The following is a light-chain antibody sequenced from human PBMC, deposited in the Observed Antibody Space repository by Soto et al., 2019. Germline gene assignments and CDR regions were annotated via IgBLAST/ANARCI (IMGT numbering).Light chain of an antibody. V-gene: IGLV2-14*01. CDR1: SSDVGGYNY. Sequence: QSALTQPASVSGSPGQSSTISCTGTSSDVGGYNYVSWYQPHPGKAPKLMIYDVSNRPSGVSNRFSGSKSGNTASLTISGLQAEDEADYYCSSYTSSTLRVFGPGTKLTVL. CDR3: SSYTSSTLRV. CDR2: DVS. J-gene: IGLJ1*01.